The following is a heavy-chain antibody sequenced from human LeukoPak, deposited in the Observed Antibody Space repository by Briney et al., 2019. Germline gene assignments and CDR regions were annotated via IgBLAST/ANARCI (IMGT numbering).Heavy chain of an antibody. J-gene: IGHJ4*02. CDR2: IYPGDSDT. D-gene: IGHD3-3*01. V-gene: IGHV5-51*01. CDR3: AIRFEDRRWDYFDY. Sequence: GASLKISLKGSGYRFTSYWIGWVRQMPGKGLEWMGIIYPGDSDTRYSPSFQGQVTISADKSISTAYLQWSSLKASDTAMYYCAIRFEDRRWDYFDYWGQGTLVTVSS. CDR1: GYRFTSYW.